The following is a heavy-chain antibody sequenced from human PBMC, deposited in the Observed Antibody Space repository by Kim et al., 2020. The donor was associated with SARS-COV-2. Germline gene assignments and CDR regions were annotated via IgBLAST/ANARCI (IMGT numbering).Heavy chain of an antibody. V-gene: IGHV3-30*01. CDR3: ARAGNFDY. D-gene: IGHD3-10*01. CDR2: NNT. J-gene: IGHJ4*02. Sequence: NNTYNADPGKGRLTISRDNSKITLYLQMHSLRAENTAVYYCARAGNFDYWGQGTLVTVSS.